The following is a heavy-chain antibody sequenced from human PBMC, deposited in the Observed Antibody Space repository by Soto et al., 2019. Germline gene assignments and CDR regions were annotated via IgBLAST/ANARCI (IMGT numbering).Heavy chain of an antibody. CDR1: GFTFSSYA. J-gene: IGHJ4*02. CDR3: AKDMFFYDSSGLRPLDY. Sequence: PVGSLRLSCAASGFTFSSYAIHWVRQAPGKGLEWVAVISYDGSNKNYADSVKGRFTISRDNSKNTLYLQMNSLRAEDTALYPCAKDMFFYDSSGLRPLDYWGQGTLVTVSS. CDR2: ISYDGSNK. V-gene: IGHV3-30*18. D-gene: IGHD3-22*01.